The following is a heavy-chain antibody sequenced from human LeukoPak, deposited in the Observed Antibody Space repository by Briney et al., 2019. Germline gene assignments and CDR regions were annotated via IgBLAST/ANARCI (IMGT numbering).Heavy chain of an antibody. CDR1: GYSISSGYY. D-gene: IGHD4-23*01. Sequence: SETLSLTCAVSGYSISSGYYWGWIRQPPGKGLEWIGSIYYSGSTCYNPSLKSRVTISVDTSKNQFSLKLSSVTAADTAVYYCARRITPDDAFDIWGQGTMVTVSS. J-gene: IGHJ3*02. V-gene: IGHV4-38-2*01. CDR2: IYYSGST. CDR3: ARRITPDDAFDI.